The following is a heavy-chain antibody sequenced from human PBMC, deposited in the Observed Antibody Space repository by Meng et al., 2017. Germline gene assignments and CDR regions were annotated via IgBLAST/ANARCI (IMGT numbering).Heavy chain of an antibody. CDR3: AKCSGYVDY. CDR2: ISYDGSNT. D-gene: IGHD6-19*01. V-gene: IGHV3-30*01. Sequence: VQFVESVGGVVHPGRSLRLSGEASGFTFGSYAMHWVREAAGKGLEWVAVISYDGSNTYYADSVKGRFTISRDNSKDTLYLQMNSLSAEDTAVYYCAKCSGYVDYWGQGTLVTVSS. CDR1: GFTFGSYA. J-gene: IGHJ4*02.